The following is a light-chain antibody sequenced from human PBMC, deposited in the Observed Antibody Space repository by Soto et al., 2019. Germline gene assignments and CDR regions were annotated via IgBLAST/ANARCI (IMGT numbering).Light chain of an antibody. CDR1: QSVSSN. J-gene: IGKJ4*01. CDR2: GAS. CDR3: QQYHTWPIT. Sequence: EIIITQSPATVSVSPGERATLSCRASQSVSSNLAWYQQKPGQAPRLLIYGASTRATGIPARFSGSGSGTEFTLTISSLQSEDCAIYYCQQYHTWPITFGGGTKVAIK. V-gene: IGKV3-15*01.